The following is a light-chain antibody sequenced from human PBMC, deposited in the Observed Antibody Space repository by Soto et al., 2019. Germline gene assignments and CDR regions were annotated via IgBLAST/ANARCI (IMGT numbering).Light chain of an antibody. J-gene: IGLJ3*02. CDR3: QSHDSSLNSWV. CDR2: GNT. CDR1: APNIGAGYV. Sequence: QSVLTQPPSMSGAPGQRFTFPSPGTAPNIGAGYVVHWYQLLPGTAPKLLIYGNTNRPSGVPDRFSGSKSGTSASLAITGLRAEDEADYYCQSHDSSLNSWVFGGGTKLTVL. V-gene: IGLV1-40*01.